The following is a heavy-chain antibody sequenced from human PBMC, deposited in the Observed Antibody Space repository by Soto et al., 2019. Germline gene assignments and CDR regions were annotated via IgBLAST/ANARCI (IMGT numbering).Heavy chain of an antibody. CDR1: GGYFRGYC. Sequence: SETLSLTSAVSGGYFRGYCWSWIRQSPDKGLEWIGEINDSGSTYYNPSFKSRLTISVDTSKSQISLTLASVTAADSAVYYCQGGDFWGQGTRVTVSS. J-gene: IGHJ4*02. CDR2: INDSGST. CDR3: QGGDF. D-gene: IGHD3-16*01. V-gene: IGHV4-34*01.